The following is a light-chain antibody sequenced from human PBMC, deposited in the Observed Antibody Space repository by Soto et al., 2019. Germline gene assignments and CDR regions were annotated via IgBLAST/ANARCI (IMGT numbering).Light chain of an antibody. Sequence: EIVMTQSPATLSVSPGERATLSCRASQSVSSNFAWYQQKPGQAPRLLIYGASTRATGIRARFSGSGSGTEFTLTISSLQSEDFAVDYCQQYNNWPFTFSPGTKVDIK. J-gene: IGKJ3*01. CDR2: GAS. CDR3: QQYNNWPFT. CDR1: QSVSSN. V-gene: IGKV3-15*01.